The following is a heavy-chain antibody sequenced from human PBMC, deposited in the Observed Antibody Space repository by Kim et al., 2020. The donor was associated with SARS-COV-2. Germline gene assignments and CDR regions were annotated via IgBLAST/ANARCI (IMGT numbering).Heavy chain of an antibody. D-gene: IGHD5-18*01. J-gene: IGHJ6*02. CDR1: GFTFDDYA. CDR3: AKADTADYYGMDV. V-gene: IGHV3-9*01. CDR2: ICWNGGSI. Sequence: GGSLRLSCAASGFTFDDYAMHWVRQAPGKGLEWVSGICWNGGSIGYVDSVKGRFTISRDNAKNSLYLQMNSLRAEDTALYYCAKADTADYYGMDVWGQGTTVTVSS.